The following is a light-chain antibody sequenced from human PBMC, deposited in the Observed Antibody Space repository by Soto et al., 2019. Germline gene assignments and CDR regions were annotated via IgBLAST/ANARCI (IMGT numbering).Light chain of an antibody. CDR3: QQHIDWPLT. J-gene: IGKJ4*01. CDR2: EAS. Sequence: EIVLTQSPATLSLSPGERVTLSCRASQTVRSSLAWYQQKPGQAPRLLIYEASNRATGIPARFSGSGSGTDFTLTISSLEPEDFAVYYCQQHIDWPLTFGGGTKVEIK. V-gene: IGKV3-11*01. CDR1: QTVRSS.